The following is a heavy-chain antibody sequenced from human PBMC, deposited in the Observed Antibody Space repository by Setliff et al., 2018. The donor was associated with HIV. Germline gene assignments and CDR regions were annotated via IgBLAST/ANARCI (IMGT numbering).Heavy chain of an antibody. CDR1: GGSISSSNYY. CDR3: AKGAGFYGDYTFDH. D-gene: IGHD4-17*01. CDR2: FYYSGNT. V-gene: IGHV4-39*07. Sequence: ETLSLTCSVSGGSISSSNYYGGWIRQPPGKGLEWIGSFYYSGNTYYSPSLKSRVTISIDTSKNQFSLKLSSVTAADTAVYYCAKGAGFYGDYTFDHWGQGRQVT. J-gene: IGHJ4*02.